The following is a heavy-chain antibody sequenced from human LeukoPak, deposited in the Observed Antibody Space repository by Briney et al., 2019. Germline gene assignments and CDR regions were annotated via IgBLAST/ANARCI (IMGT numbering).Heavy chain of an antibody. D-gene: IGHD3-22*01. CDR3: AKRGTSGYYYFDY. J-gene: IGHJ4*02. CDR2: ISSSGDIT. CDR1: GIAFSSNA. V-gene: IGHV3-23*01. Sequence: AGGSLRLSCAASGIAFSSNAMSWVRQTPGKGLEWVSSISSSGDITSYADSVKGRFTISRDKSKNTLYLQMNSLRAEDTAVYYCAKRGTSGYYYFDYWGQGTLVTVSS.